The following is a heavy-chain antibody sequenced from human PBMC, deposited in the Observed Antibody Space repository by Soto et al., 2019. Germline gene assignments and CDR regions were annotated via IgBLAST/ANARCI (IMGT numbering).Heavy chain of an antibody. CDR3: ARRSTMVRGVIKRYLDL. D-gene: IGHD3-10*01. V-gene: IGHV4-34*01. Sequence: SETLSLTCAVYGGSFSGYYWSWIRQPPGKRLEWIGEINHSGSTNYNPSLKSRVTISVDTSKNQFSLKLSSVTAADTAVYYCARRSTMVRGVIKRYLDLWGRGTLVTVS. CDR2: INHSGST. CDR1: GGSFSGYY. J-gene: IGHJ2*01.